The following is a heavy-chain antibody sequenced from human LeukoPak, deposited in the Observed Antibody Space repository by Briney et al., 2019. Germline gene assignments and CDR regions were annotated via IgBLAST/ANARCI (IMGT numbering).Heavy chain of an antibody. J-gene: IGHJ4*02. CDR3: ARDRLAGITDTIN. D-gene: IGHD6-19*01. Sequence: SETLSLTCTVSGGSISSYYWSWIRQSPGKGLEWIGYFYESGSTNYNPSLKSRVTISVDTSKNQFALKLSSVTAADTAVYYCARDRLAGITDTINWGQGTLVTVSS. CDR2: FYESGST. CDR1: GGSISSYY. V-gene: IGHV4-59*01.